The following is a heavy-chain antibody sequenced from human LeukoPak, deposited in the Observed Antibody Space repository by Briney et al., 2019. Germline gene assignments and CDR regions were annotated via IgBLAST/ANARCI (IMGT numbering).Heavy chain of an antibody. CDR1: GYIFTNYW. J-gene: IGHJ6*03. Sequence: GESLKISCKGSGYIFTNYWIGWVRQMPGKGLESMGIIYPGDSVTRYNPSFQGQVTISADKSMNTAYLQWSSLKASDTAMYYCARADYYYNYMDVWGKGTTVTVSS. CDR2: IYPGDSVT. V-gene: IGHV5-51*01. CDR3: ARADYYYNYMDV.